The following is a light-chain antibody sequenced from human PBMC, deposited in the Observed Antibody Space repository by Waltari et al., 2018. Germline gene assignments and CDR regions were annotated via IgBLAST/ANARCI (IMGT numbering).Light chain of an antibody. CDR3: QSYDSSLSGSV. J-gene: IGLJ2*01. Sequence: QSVLMQPPPVSGAPGQSVTISCTGSSANNGTGYDVHWYQQLPGTAPKHLIYGNTNRPSGVPDRFSGSKSGTSASLAITGLQAEDEADYYCQSYDSSLSGSVFGGVTKLTVL. CDR1: SANNGTGYD. CDR2: GNT. V-gene: IGLV1-40*01.